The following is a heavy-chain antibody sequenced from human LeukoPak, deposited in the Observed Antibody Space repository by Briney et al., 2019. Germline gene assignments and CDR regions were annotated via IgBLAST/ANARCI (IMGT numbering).Heavy chain of an antibody. D-gene: IGHD4/OR15-4a*01. V-gene: IGHV3-53*01. Sequence: GGSLRLSCAASGFTVSSNYMSWVRQAPGKGLEWVSVIYSGGTTYYADSVKGRFTISRDNSKNTLYLQMNSLRAEDTAVYYCARDLDYGDDAFDIWGQGTMVTVSS. J-gene: IGHJ3*02. CDR3: ARDLDYGDDAFDI. CDR2: IYSGGTT. CDR1: GFTVSSNY.